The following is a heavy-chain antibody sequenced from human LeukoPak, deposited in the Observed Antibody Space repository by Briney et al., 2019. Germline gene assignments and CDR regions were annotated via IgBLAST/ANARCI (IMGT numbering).Heavy chain of an antibody. Sequence: PGGSLRLSCAASGFTVSSNYMSWVRQAPGKGLEWVSVIYSGGKTFYADSVKGRITISRDNSKNTLYLQMNSLRAEDTAVYYCAKDPHSSGWYPQWGQGTLVTVSS. D-gene: IGHD6-19*01. CDR2: IYSGGKT. V-gene: IGHV3-53*01. CDR1: GFTVSSNY. J-gene: IGHJ4*02. CDR3: AKDPHSSGWYPQ.